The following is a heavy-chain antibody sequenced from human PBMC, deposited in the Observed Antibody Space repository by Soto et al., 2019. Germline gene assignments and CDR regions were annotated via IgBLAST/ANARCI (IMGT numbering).Heavy chain of an antibody. Sequence: SETLSLTCTVSGGSISSSSYYWGWIRQPPGKGLEWIGSIYYSGSTYYNPSLKSRVTISVDTSKNQFSLKLSSVTAADTAVYYCARLYYGYSSGWSRGSYYYYYGMDVWGQGTTVTVSS. CDR2: IYYSGST. CDR3: ARLYYGYSSGWSRGSYYYYYGMDV. CDR1: GGSISSSSYY. V-gene: IGHV4-39*01. J-gene: IGHJ6*02. D-gene: IGHD6-19*01.